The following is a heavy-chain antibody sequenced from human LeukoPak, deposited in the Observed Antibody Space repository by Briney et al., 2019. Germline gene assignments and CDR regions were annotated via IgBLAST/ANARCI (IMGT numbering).Heavy chain of an antibody. CDR2: ISSSGSSI. CDR3: AIGISPIIALLYFDY. CDR1: GFIFSDYY. J-gene: IGHJ4*02. V-gene: IGHV3-11*01. D-gene: IGHD3-10*01. Sequence: GGSMRLSCAASGFIFSDYYMSWIRPAPGKWLEWVSYISSSGSSIYYADSVKGRFTNSRDNAKDSLFLQMNSLRAEDTAVDYCAIGISPIIALLYFDYWGQGTLVTVSS.